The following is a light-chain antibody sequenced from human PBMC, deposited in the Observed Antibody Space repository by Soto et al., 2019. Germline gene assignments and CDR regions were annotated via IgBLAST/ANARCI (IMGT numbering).Light chain of an antibody. Sequence: DIVMTQSPLSLPVTPGEPASISCRSSQSLLHSNGYNYLDWYLQKPGQSPQLLIYLGSNRASGVPVRFSGSGSGTDFTLKISRVEAEDVGVYYCMQALQTPLVTFGPGTKVDIK. V-gene: IGKV2-28*01. CDR3: MQALQTPLVT. CDR1: QSLLHSNGYNY. J-gene: IGKJ3*01. CDR2: LGS.